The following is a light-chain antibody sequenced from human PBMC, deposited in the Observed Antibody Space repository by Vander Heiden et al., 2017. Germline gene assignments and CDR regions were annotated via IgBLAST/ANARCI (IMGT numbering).Light chain of an antibody. CDR3: SSYTSSSTLHV. CDR2: DVS. V-gene: IGLV2-14*01. CDR1: SSDLGGYNY. J-gene: IGLJ1*01. Sequence: QSALTHPASVPGSPGQSITISCTGTSSDLGGYNYVSWYQQHPGKAPKLMIYDVSNRPSGVSNRFSGSKSGNTASLTISGLQAEDEADYYCSSYTSSSTLHVFGTGTKVTVL.